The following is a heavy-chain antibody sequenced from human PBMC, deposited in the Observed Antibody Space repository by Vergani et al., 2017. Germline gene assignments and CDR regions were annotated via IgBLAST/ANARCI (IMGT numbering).Heavy chain of an antibody. Sequence: EVQLLESGGGLVQPGRSLRLSCAASGFTFDDYAMHWVRQAPGKGLEWVSGISGSGGSTYYADSVKGRFTISRDNSKNTLYLQMNSLRAEDTAVYYCARGRSSLPNTRHNWFDPWGQGTLVTVSS. D-gene: IGHD6-6*01. CDR3: ARGRSSLPNTRHNWFDP. J-gene: IGHJ5*02. CDR1: GFTFDDYA. V-gene: IGHV3-23*01. CDR2: ISGSGGST.